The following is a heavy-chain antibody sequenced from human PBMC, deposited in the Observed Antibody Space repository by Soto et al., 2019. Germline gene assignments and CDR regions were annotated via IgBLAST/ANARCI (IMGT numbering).Heavy chain of an antibody. D-gene: IGHD1-1*01. Sequence: GSLRLSCAGSGFIFGHYAMTWVRQAPGKGLEWISAISGRGDSTYYADAVKGRFTISRDNSKNTLYLQMNSLRFDDTAVYYCAKALDGIDDYFYAMGVWGQGTTVNVSS. CDR2: ISGRGDST. J-gene: IGHJ6*02. V-gene: IGHV3-23*01. CDR1: GFIFGHYA. CDR3: AKALDGIDDYFYAMGV.